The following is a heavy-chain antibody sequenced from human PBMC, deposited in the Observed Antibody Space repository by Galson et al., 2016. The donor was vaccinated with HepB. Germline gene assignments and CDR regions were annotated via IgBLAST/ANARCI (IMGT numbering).Heavy chain of an antibody. CDR2: ISGLGSNT. CDR1: GFTFSDYA. D-gene: IGHD4-17*01. Sequence: LSCAASGFTFSDYAMGWVRQAPGRGLEWVSGISGLGSNTYYADSVKGRVTISRDNSKNTLHLQMNSLRVEDTAVYYCAKDRDHFGDYVFDYWGQGTLVTVSS. V-gene: IGHV3-23*01. J-gene: IGHJ4*02. CDR3: AKDRDHFGDYVFDY.